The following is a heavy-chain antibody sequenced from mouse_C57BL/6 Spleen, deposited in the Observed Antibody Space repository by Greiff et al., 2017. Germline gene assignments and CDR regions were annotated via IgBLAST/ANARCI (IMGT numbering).Heavy chain of an antibody. CDR2: IKPNNGGT. Sequence: EVQLQQSGPELVKPGDSVKISCKASGYTFTDYYMNWVKQSHGNSIEWSGDIKPNNGGTSYNQKFNGKTTLTVDKSSSTAYMGLRSLTSEDSAVYYFTRYEADYDEGGLFAYWGQGTLVTVSA. CDR3: TRYEADYDEGGLFAY. V-gene: IGHV1-26*01. CDR1: GYTFTDYY. D-gene: IGHD2-13*01. J-gene: IGHJ3*01.